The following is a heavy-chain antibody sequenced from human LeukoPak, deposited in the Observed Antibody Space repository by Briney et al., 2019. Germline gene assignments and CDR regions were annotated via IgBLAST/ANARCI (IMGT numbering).Heavy chain of an antibody. CDR1: GYTFTSYG. CDR2: ISAYNGNT. Sequence: GASVKVSCKASGYTFTSYGITWVRQAPGQGLEWMGWISAYNGNTNYAQKLQGRVTLTTDTSTSTAYMELRSLRSDDTAMYYCARALPHRRLMDTTMEQHWFDPWGQGTLVTVSS. J-gene: IGHJ5*02. D-gene: IGHD5-18*01. V-gene: IGHV1-18*01. CDR3: ARALPHRRLMDTTMEQHWFDP.